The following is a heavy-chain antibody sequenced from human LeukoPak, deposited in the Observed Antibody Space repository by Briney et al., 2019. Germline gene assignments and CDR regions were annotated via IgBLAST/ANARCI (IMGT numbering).Heavy chain of an antibody. CDR1: GFTFSSYG. J-gene: IGHJ4*02. CDR2: IWYDGSNK. V-gene: IGHV3-33*01. CDR3: ARDCSGGSCYFDY. Sequence: GGSLRLSCAASGFTFSSYGMHWVRQAPGKGLEWVAFIWYDGSNKFYADSVKGRFTISRDNSKNTLYLQMNRLRAEDTAVSYCARDCSGGSCYFDYWGQGTLVSVS. D-gene: IGHD2-15*01.